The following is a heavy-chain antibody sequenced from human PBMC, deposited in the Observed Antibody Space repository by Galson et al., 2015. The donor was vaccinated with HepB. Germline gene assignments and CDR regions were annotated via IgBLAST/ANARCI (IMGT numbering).Heavy chain of an antibody. Sequence: SVKVSCKASGGTFSSYAISWVRQAPGQGLEWMGGIIPILGLANYAQKFQGRVTITADKSTSTAYMELSSLRSEDTAVYYCARGGYIWGSYRYRSYYFDYWGQGTLVSVSS. CDR2: IIPILGLA. J-gene: IGHJ4*02. CDR3: ARGGYIWGSYRYRSYYFDY. CDR1: GGTFSSYA. D-gene: IGHD3-16*02. V-gene: IGHV1-69*10.